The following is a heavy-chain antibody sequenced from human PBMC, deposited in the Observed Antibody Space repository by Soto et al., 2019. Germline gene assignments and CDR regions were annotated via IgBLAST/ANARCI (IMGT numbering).Heavy chain of an antibody. CDR2: IRSKANSYAT. Sequence: GGSLRLSCAASGFTFSGSAMHWVRQASGKGLEWVGRIRSKANSYATAYAASVKGRFTISRDDSKNTAYLQMNSLKTEDTAVYYCTRLVDTVATTSHDYWGQGTLVTVSS. CDR1: GFTFSGSA. D-gene: IGHD5-12*01. CDR3: TRLVDTVATTSHDY. V-gene: IGHV3-73*01. J-gene: IGHJ4*02.